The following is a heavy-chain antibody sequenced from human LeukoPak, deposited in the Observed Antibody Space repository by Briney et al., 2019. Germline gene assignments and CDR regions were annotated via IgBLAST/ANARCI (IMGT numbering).Heavy chain of an antibody. Sequence: ASVKVSCKASGGTFSSYAISWVRQAPGQGLEWMGGIIPIFGTANYAQKFQGRVTITADESTSTAYMELSSLRSEDTAVYYCAREGLYSSSSSVNDYWGQGTLVTVSS. CDR1: GGTFSSYA. J-gene: IGHJ4*02. D-gene: IGHD6-6*01. V-gene: IGHV1-69*13. CDR3: AREGLYSSSSSVNDY. CDR2: IIPIFGTA.